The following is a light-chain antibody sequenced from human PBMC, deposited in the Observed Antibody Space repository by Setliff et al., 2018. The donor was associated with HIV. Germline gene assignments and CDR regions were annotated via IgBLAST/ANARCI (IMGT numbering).Light chain of an antibody. V-gene: IGLV2-14*01. Sequence: QSALTQPASVSGSPGQSITISCTGTNSDIGGYNYVSWYQQHPGKAPKLVIYEVSNRPSGVSVRFSGSKSGNTASLSISGLQAEDEADYYCSSYRVTSTLFGTGTKVTVL. CDR3: SSYRVTSTL. J-gene: IGLJ1*01. CDR1: NSDIGGYNY. CDR2: EVS.